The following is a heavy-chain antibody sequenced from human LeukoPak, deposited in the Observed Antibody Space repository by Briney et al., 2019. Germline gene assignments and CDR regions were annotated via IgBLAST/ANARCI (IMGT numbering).Heavy chain of an antibody. V-gene: IGHV4-39*07. Sequence: ASETLSLTCTVSGGSISSTSYYWGWIRQPPGKGLDWIGTIYYSGSTYYNPSLKSRVTISVDTSKNQFSLKLSSVAAADTAVYFCTRDLAGHFGGFYFDYWGQGTLVTVSS. D-gene: IGHD2-21*01. CDR2: IYYSGST. CDR3: TRDLAGHFGGFYFDY. CDR1: GGSISSTSYY. J-gene: IGHJ4*02.